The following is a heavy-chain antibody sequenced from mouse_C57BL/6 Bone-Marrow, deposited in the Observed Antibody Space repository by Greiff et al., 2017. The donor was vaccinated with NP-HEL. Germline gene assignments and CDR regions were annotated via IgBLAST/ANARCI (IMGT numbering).Heavy chain of an antibody. CDR3: ARKGYYYGSEDI. CDR1: GYSFTDYN. Sequence: EVKLMESGPELVKPGASVKISCKASGYSFTDYNMNWVKQSNGKSLEWIGVINPNYGTTSYNQKFKGKATLTVDQSSSTAYMQLNSLTSEDSAVYYCARKGYYYGSEDIWGTGTTVTVSS. J-gene: IGHJ1*03. D-gene: IGHD1-1*01. CDR2: INPNYGTT. V-gene: IGHV1-39*01.